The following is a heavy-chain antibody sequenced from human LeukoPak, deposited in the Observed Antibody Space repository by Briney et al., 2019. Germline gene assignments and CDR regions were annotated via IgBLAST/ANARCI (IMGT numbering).Heavy chain of an antibody. Sequence: GGSLRLSCAASGFTFSNAWMSWVRQAPGKGLEWVGRIKSKTDGGTTDYAAPVKGRFTISRDDSKNTLYLQMNSLKTEDTAVYYCTTDYLPNSGYSSSWSPHWFDPWGQGTLVTVSS. CDR1: GFTFSNAW. D-gene: IGHD6-13*01. V-gene: IGHV3-15*01. J-gene: IGHJ5*02. CDR3: TTDYLPNSGYSSSWSPHWFDP. CDR2: IKSKTDGGTT.